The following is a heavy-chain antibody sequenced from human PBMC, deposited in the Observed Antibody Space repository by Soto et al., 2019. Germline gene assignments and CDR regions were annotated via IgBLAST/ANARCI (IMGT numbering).Heavy chain of an antibody. CDR3: ASRGRCSGGSCPNWFDP. CDR1: GGSFSGYY. CDR2: INHSGST. Sequence: PSETLSLTCAVYGGSFSGYYWSWIRQPPGKGLEWIGEINHSGSTNYNPSLKSRVTISVDTSKNQFSLKLSSVTAADTAVYYCASRGRCSGGSCPNWFDPWGQGTLVTVS. D-gene: IGHD2-15*01. J-gene: IGHJ5*02. V-gene: IGHV4-34*01.